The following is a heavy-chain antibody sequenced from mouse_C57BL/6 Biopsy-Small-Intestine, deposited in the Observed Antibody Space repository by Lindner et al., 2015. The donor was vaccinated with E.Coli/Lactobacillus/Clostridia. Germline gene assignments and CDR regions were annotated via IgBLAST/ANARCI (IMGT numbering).Heavy chain of an antibody. Sequence: SVKVSCKASGYRFTDYYIHWLRQAPGQGLEWLGRINPNSGGANYLQRFQGRVTMTRDTSITTAYLELSRLTSDDTAIYYCAKDKGGVVVKADAFDIWGQGTMVTVSS. J-gene: IGHJ3*01. CDR2: INPNSGGA. CDR1: GYRFTDYY. CDR3: AKDKGGVVVKADAFDI. V-gene: IGHV1-53*01.